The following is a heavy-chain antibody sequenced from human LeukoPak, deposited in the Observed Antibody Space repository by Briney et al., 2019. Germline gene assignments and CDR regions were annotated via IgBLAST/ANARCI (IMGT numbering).Heavy chain of an antibody. J-gene: IGHJ5*02. V-gene: IGHV4-38-2*02. CDR1: GYSISSGYY. D-gene: IGHD2-2*01. CDR3: ATDVVPAAKGGPWFDP. Sequence: SETLSLTCTVSGYSISSGYYWGWIRQPPGRGLEWIGSIYHSGSTYYKPSLKSRVTISVDTSKNQFSLKLSSVTAADTAVYYCATDVVPAAKGGPWFDPWGQGTLVTVSS. CDR2: IYHSGST.